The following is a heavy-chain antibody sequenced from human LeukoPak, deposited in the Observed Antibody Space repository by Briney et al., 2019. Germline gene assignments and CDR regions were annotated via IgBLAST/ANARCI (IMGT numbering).Heavy chain of an antibody. J-gene: IGHJ6*03. CDR1: GYTLTELS. Sequence: EASVKVSCTVSGYTLTELSMHWVRQAPGKGLEWMGRFDPEDGETIYAQKFQGRVAMTEDTSTDTAYMELSSLRSEDTAVYYCARDRDYYGSGSYYRPENYYYYYMDVWGKGTTVTVSS. V-gene: IGHV1-24*01. CDR3: ARDRDYYGSGSYYRPENYYYYYMDV. D-gene: IGHD3-10*01. CDR2: FDPEDGET.